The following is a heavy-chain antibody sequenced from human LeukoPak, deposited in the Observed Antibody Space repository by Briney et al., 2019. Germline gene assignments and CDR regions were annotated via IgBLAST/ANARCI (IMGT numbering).Heavy chain of an antibody. CDR2: IYPGDSDT. Sequence: GESLKISFKGSGYTFSTYWIGWVRQVPGKGLEWMGIIYPGDSDTRDSPSFQGHVTMSADKSTAYLQWSSLKASDTGMYYCARHHDKGVQRAFDIWGQGTMDIVSS. V-gene: IGHV5-51*01. CDR3: ARHHDKGVQRAFDI. D-gene: IGHD3-10*01. CDR1: GYTFSTYW. J-gene: IGHJ3*02.